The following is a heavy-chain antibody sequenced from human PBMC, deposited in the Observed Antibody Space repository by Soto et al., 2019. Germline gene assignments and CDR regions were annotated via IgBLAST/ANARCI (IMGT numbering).Heavy chain of an antibody. Sequence: ASVKVSCKASGGTFSSYAVSWVREAPGQGLEWMGGIIPAFGSANYAQKFQGRVTITADESTSTAYMELSSLTSGDTAVYYCARVSRYSDRSSYYSGGMDVWGQGTTVTVSS. V-gene: IGHV1-69*13. CDR1: GGTFSSYA. J-gene: IGHJ6*02. D-gene: IGHD3-22*01. CDR2: IIPAFGSA. CDR3: ARVSRYSDRSSYYSGGMDV.